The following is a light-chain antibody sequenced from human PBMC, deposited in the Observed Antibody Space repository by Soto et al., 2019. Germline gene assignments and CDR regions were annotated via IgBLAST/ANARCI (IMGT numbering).Light chain of an antibody. CDR3: HQRQSWPRT. CDR2: GTS. J-gene: IGKJ1*01. V-gene: IGKV3-11*01. Sequence: ELVLTQSPATLSLSPGERATLSCRASQFLSSYLAWYQQIPGQAPRLLIYGTSSRATGIPDRFSGSGSGTDFTLTISDVQPEDFALYYCHQRQSWPRTFGQGTKVDIK. CDR1: QFLSSY.